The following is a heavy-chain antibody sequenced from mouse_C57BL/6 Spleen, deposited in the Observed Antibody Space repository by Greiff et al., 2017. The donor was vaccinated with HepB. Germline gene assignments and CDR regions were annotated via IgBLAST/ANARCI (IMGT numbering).Heavy chain of an antibody. CDR2: IRNKANGYTT. J-gene: IGHJ2*01. D-gene: IGHD4-1*01. V-gene: IGHV7-3*01. Sequence: EVKLMESGGGLVQPGGSLSLSCAASGFTFTDYYMSWVRQPPGKALEWLGFIRNKANGYTTEYSASVKGRFTISRDNSQSILYLQMNALRAEDSATYYCARYTPNWDFDYWGQGTTLTVSS. CDR3: ARYTPNWDFDY. CDR1: GFTFTDYY.